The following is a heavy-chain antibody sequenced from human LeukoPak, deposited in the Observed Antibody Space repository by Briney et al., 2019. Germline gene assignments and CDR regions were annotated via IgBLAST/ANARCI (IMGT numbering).Heavy chain of an antibody. CDR2: IRSKAYGGTT. CDR3: TYILTGYDY. J-gene: IGHJ4*02. Sequence: PGRSLRLSCTASGFTFGDYAMSWVRQAPGKGLEWVGFIRSKAYGGTTEYAASVEGRFTISRDDSKSIAYLQMNSLKTEDTAVYYCTYILTGYDYWGQGTLVTVSS. CDR1: GFTFGDYA. D-gene: IGHD3-9*01. V-gene: IGHV3-49*04.